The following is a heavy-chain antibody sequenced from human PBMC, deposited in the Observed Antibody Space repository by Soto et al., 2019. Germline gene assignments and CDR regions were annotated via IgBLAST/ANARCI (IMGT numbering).Heavy chain of an antibody. V-gene: IGHV1-3*01. Sequence: ASVKVSCKASGYTFTTHSIHWVRQAPGQKFEWLGWITAGAGYTDYSQNFQGRVTITRDTSATTAYMHLSNLKSEDTAIYYCARENFPQSGSYYDSWGQGTLVTVSS. CDR2: ITAGAGYT. CDR1: GYTFTTHS. D-gene: IGHD1-26*01. J-gene: IGHJ4*02. CDR3: ARENFPQSGSYYDS.